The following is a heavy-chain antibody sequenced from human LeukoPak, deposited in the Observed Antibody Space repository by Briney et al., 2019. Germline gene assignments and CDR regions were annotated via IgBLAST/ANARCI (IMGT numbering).Heavy chain of an antibody. Sequence: ASVKVSCKVSGYTLTELSMHWVRQAPGKGLEWMGGFDPEDGETIYAQKFQGRVIMTEDTSTDTAYMELSSLRSEDTAVYYCATGTEGYSSGWLLFDYWGQGTLVTVSS. CDR1: GYTLTELS. D-gene: IGHD6-19*01. J-gene: IGHJ4*02. V-gene: IGHV1-24*01. CDR3: ATGTEGYSSGWLLFDY. CDR2: FDPEDGET.